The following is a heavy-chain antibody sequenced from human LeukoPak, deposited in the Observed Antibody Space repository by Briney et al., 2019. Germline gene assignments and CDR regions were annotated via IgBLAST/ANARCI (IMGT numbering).Heavy chain of an antibody. J-gene: IGHJ6*03. CDR1: GYTFTSYY. V-gene: IGHV1-18*04. CDR3: ARDKRWDYYYYYMDV. Sequence: GASVKVSCKSSGYTFTSYYIHWVRQAPGQGLEWMGWISAYNGNTNYAQKLQGRVTMTTDTSTSTAYMELRSLRSDDTAVYYCARDKRWDYYYYYMDVWGKGTTVTVSS. CDR2: ISAYNGNT. D-gene: IGHD1-1*01.